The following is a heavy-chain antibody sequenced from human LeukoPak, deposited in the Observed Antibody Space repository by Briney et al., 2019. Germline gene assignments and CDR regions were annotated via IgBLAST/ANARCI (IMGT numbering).Heavy chain of an antibody. D-gene: IGHD3-16*02. V-gene: IGHV1-18*01. J-gene: IGHJ5*02. CDR2: ISAYNGNT. CDR1: GYTFTSYG. Sequence: ASVKVSCKASGYTFTSYGISWVRQAPGQGLEWMGWISAYNGNTNYAQKLQGRVTMTRNTSMSTAYMELSSLRSEDTAVYYCARGASRSYWFDPWGQGTLVTVSS. CDR3: ARGASRSYWFDP.